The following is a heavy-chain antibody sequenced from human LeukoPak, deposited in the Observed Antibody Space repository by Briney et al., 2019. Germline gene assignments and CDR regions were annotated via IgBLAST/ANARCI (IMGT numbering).Heavy chain of an antibody. Sequence: PGGSLRFSCAASGFTFSSYAMSWVRQAPGKGLEWVSAISGSGGSTYYADSVKGRFTISRDNSKNTLYLQMNSLRAEDTAVYYCARAYGDYVPFDYWGQGTLVTVSS. CDR1: GFTFSSYA. V-gene: IGHV3-23*01. J-gene: IGHJ4*02. D-gene: IGHD4-17*01. CDR2: ISGSGGST. CDR3: ARAYGDYVPFDY.